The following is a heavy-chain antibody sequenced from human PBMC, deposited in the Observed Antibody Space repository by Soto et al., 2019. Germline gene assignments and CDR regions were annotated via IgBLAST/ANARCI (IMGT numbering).Heavy chain of an antibody. CDR3: TRTGFVTRIRGFDP. CDR2: IYHSGST. CDR1: GGSISSSDW. Sequence: PSETLSLTCAVSGGSISSSDWLNWFLQPPGKGLEWIGEIYHSGSTNCNPSLKSRVTISVDKSKNQFSLNLSSVTAADTAVYYCTRTGFVTRIRGFDPWGQGILVTVSS. J-gene: IGHJ5*02. D-gene: IGHD3-10*01. V-gene: IGHV4-4*02.